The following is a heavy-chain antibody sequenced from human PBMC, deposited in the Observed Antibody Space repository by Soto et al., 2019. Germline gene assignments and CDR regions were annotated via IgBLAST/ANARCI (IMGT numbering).Heavy chain of an antibody. CDR3: ARDRYGDYAYWYFDL. V-gene: IGHV3-21*01. CDR1: GFTFSSYS. CDR2: ISSSSSYI. J-gene: IGHJ2*01. D-gene: IGHD4-17*01. Sequence: NPGGSLRLSCAASGFTFSSYSMNWVRQAPGKGLEWVSSISSSSSYIYYADSVKGRFTISRDNAKNSLYLQMNSLRAEDTAVYYCARDRYGDYAYWYFDLWGRGTLVTVSS.